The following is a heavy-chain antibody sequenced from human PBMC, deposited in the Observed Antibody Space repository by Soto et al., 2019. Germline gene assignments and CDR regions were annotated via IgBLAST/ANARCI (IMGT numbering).Heavy chain of an antibody. CDR3: ARAPTYYDFWSGYKYFQH. Sequence: GGSLRLSCAASGFTFSTYWMSWVRQAPGKGLEWVASINQHGSETYYVDSVKGRFIISRDNAKNSLYLQLNSLRVEDTAVYYCARAPTYYDFWSGYKYFQHWGQGTLVTVSS. J-gene: IGHJ1*01. V-gene: IGHV3-7*01. CDR1: GFTFSTYW. D-gene: IGHD3-3*01. CDR2: INQHGSET.